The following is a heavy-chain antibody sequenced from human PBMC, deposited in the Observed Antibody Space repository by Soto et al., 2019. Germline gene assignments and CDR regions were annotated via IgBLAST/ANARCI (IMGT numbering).Heavy chain of an antibody. Sequence: EVQLLDSGGGLVQPGGSLRLSCAASGFTFNNYAMNWVRPAPRKGLEWVATISNTGGITYYADSVKGRFTISRDNSKNTLYLQMNSLRVEDTAVYYCAKERLAGNFDYWGQGTQVTVSS. CDR3: AKERLAGNFDY. V-gene: IGHV3-23*01. CDR2: ISNTGGIT. CDR1: GFTFNNYA. J-gene: IGHJ4*02.